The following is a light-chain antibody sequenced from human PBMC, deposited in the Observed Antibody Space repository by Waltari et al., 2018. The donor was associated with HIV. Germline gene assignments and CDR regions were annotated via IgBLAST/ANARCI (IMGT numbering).Light chain of an antibody. V-gene: IGLV1-47*01. J-gene: IGLJ2*01. CDR1: SSTTRTNH. CDR2: KND. Sequence: QSVLTQPPSTSGTPGQKVTISCSGSSSTTRTNHVYWYQKLPGTAPKLLIYKNDQRPSGVPDRFSGSKSGASASLAIIGLRSGDEGDYYCAGWDESLSGVIFGGGTKLSVL. CDR3: AGWDESLSGVI.